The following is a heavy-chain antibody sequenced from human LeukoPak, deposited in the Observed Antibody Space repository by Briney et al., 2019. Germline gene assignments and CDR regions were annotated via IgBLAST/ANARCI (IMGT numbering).Heavy chain of an antibody. CDR2: INQGGGT. D-gene: IGHD3-22*01. CDR1: GESLSGHH. J-gene: IGHJ4*02. CDR3: VTYYFDSSGPKKNY. Sequence: SETLSLTCAVYGESLSGHHWTWIRQPPGKGLELIGEINQGGGTNYNPSLKSRVTMSVDTSKKQFSLKLSSVTAADTAVYYCVTYYFDSSGPKKNYWGQGTLVTVSS. V-gene: IGHV4-34*01.